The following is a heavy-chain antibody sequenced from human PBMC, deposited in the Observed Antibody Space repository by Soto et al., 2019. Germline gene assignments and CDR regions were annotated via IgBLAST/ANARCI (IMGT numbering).Heavy chain of an antibody. CDR1: GDSMTSGGYY. CDR3: ARIVAYCGGDCYR. V-gene: IGHV4-31*03. Sequence: QVKLQESGPGLVKPSQTLSLTCTVSGDSMTSGGYYWSWIRQHPGKGLEWIGYIYYSGSSDYNPSLKSRVEISLDRSKKQFSLRLNSVTAADTAGYYCARIVAYCGGDCYRWGQGTLVTVSS. J-gene: IGHJ4*02. D-gene: IGHD2-21*02. CDR2: IYYSGSS.